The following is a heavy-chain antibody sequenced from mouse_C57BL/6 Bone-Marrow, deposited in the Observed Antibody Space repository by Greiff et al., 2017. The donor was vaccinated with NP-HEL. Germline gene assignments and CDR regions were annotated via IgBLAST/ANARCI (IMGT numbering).Heavy chain of an antibody. CDR2: INYDGSST. J-gene: IGHJ3*01. CDR1: GFTFSDYY. D-gene: IGHD3-3*01. CDR3: ARDSHRGTFAY. V-gene: IGHV5-16*01. Sequence: EVQLVESEGGLVQPGSSTKLSCTASGFTFSDYYMAWVRQVPEKGLEWVANINYDGSSTYYLDSLKSRFIISRDNAKNILYLQMSSLKSEDTATYYCARDSHRGTFAYWGQGTLVTVS.